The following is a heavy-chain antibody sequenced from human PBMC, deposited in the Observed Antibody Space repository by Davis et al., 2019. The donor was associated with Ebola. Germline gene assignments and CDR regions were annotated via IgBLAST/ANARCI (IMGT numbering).Heavy chain of an antibody. V-gene: IGHV3-30*18. CDR1: GFTFSSYG. CDR3: AKDQRGETDYDYVWGNYRSPTLVD. J-gene: IGHJ4*02. CDR2: ISYEGSNK. D-gene: IGHD3-16*02. Sequence: PGGSLRLSCAASGFTFSSYGMHWVRQAPGKGLEWVAMISYEGSNKYYAASVQGRFTVSRDNSKNTLSLQMDSLRPQDTAVYYCAKDQRGETDYDYVWGNYRSPTLVDWGQGTLVIVSS.